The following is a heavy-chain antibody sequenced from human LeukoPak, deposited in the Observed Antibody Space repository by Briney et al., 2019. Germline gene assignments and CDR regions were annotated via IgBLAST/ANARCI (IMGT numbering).Heavy chain of an antibody. CDR3: ARGRVGAQY. V-gene: IGHV4-34*01. CDR1: GRSFSGYY. Sequence: PSETLSLTCAVYGRSFSGYYWSWIRQPPGKGLEWIGEINHSGSTNYNPSLKSRVTISVDTSKNQFSLKLSSVTAADTAVYYCARGRVGAQYWGQGTLVTVSS. D-gene: IGHD1-26*01. CDR2: INHSGST. J-gene: IGHJ4*02.